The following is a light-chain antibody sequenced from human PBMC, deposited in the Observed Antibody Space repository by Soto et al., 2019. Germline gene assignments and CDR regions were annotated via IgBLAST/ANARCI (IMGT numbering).Light chain of an antibody. V-gene: IGKV3-11*01. Sequence: EIVLTQSPAPLSLSPGERATLSCRASQSVSSYLAWYQQKTGQAPRLLIYDASNRATGIPARFSGSGSGTDFTLTISSLQPEDFATYYCQQSYSTSITLGQGTRLEIK. CDR2: DAS. CDR1: QSVSSY. CDR3: QQSYSTSIT. J-gene: IGKJ5*01.